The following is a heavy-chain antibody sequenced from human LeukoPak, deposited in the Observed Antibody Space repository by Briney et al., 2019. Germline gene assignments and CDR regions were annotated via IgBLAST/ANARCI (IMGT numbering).Heavy chain of an antibody. V-gene: IGHV4-61*02. CDR1: GVSISGDSYY. CDR3: GRGYTYGHGAMFDY. D-gene: IGHD5-18*01. CDR2: VRTTGTN. Sequence: SETLSLTCTVSGVSISGDSYYWTWIPPPAGKGLEWIGRVRTTGTNDFNPSLKRRASISLDTSKNQFSLKLSSVTAADTAVYYCGRGYTYGHGAMFDYWGQGTLVSVS. J-gene: IGHJ4*02.